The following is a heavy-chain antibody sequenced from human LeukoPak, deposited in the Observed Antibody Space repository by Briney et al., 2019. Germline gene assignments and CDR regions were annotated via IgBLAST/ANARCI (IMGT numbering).Heavy chain of an antibody. J-gene: IGHJ4*02. V-gene: IGHV1-2*02. D-gene: IGHD3-9*01. CDR3: ARQTIRPFDY. Sequence: ASVKVSCKTSGYTFTGYYVHWVRQAPGQGLEWLGWINPANGGKNSAQKFQGRVTMTRDTSINTAYMELSGLTSDDTAIYYCARQTIRPFDYWGQGTLVTVSA. CDR1: GYTFTGYY. CDR2: INPANGGK.